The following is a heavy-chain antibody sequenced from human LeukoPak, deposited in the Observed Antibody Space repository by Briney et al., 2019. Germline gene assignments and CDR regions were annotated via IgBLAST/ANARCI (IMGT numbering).Heavy chain of an antibody. CDR2: ISSGSAYI. Sequence: PGGSLRLSCAASGFTFSSYSMNWVRQAPGKGLEWVSSISSGSAYIYYADSVKGRLTTSRDDAKNSLFLQMNSLRAEDSAVYYCAGSTGWARYFDYWGQGTLVTVSS. CDR3: AGSTGWARYFDY. CDR1: GFTFSSYS. D-gene: IGHD6-19*01. J-gene: IGHJ4*02. V-gene: IGHV3-21*06.